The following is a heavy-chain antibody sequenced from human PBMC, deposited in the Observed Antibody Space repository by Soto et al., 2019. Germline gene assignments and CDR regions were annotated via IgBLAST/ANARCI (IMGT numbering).Heavy chain of an antibody. CDR2: ITGSGDAT. V-gene: IGHV3-23*01. CDR1: GFTFSRFA. CDR3: AHLHLGETPLW. Sequence: GGSLRLSCSASGFTFSRFAMSWVRLTPGKGLEWVSAITGSGDATFYADSVKGRFTISRDNSRNTLYLQMTNMEPSDTGTYFCAHLHLGETPLWWGQGTLVTVSS. J-gene: IGHJ4*02. D-gene: IGHD2-21*01.